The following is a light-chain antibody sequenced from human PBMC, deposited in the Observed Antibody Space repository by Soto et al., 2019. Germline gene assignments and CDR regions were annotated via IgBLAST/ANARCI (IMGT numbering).Light chain of an antibody. CDR1: SSNIGSDY. CDR2: RNN. CDR3: ATWDDSLDGCPV. V-gene: IGLV1-47*01. Sequence: QSVLTQPPSASGTPGQRVTISCSGSSSNIGSDYVSWYQQLPGTAPKLLIYRNNQRPSGVPDRFSGSKSGTSASLAISGLRSEDEADYYCATWDDSLDGCPVFGGGTKLTVL. J-gene: IGLJ2*01.